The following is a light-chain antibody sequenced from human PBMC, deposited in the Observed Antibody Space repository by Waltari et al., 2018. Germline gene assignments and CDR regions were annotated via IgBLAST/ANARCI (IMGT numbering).Light chain of an antibody. J-gene: IGKJ5*01. CDR2: AAS. CDR1: QGITDH. CDR3: QQYWSYPIT. Sequence: DIQMTQSPSSLSASVGHKVTITCRASQGITDHLAWFQLKPGKAPKSLNYAASRLQSVVPSKFSGSGSGTDFTLTINSLQPEDFATYYCQQYWSYPITFAQGTRLEIE. V-gene: IGKV1-16*02.